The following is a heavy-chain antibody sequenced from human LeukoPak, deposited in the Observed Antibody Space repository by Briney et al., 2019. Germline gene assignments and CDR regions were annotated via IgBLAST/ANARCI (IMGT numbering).Heavy chain of an antibody. Sequence: GGSLRLSCAASGFTVSSNYITWVRQAPGKGLEWVSIIYSDGSTYYADSVKGRFTISRDNSKNSLYLHMNSLRAEDTPVYHCVSLPGSGHWGQGTLVTVSS. J-gene: IGHJ4*02. D-gene: IGHD3-10*01. CDR2: IYSDGST. CDR3: VSLPGSGH. CDR1: GFTVSSNY. V-gene: IGHV3-53*01.